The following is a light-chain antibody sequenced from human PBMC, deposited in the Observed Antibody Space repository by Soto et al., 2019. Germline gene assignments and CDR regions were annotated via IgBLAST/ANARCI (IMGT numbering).Light chain of an antibody. V-gene: IGKV1-5*03. J-gene: IGKJ1*01. CDR1: QSVSSW. CDR3: QQYNNYWT. Sequence: DIQVTQSPSILSASVGDKVAITCRASQSVSSWLAWYQQKPGKAPKLLIYKASSLESGVPSRFSGSGSGTEFTLTISSLQPDDFATYYCQQYNNYWTFGQGTKVEI. CDR2: KAS.